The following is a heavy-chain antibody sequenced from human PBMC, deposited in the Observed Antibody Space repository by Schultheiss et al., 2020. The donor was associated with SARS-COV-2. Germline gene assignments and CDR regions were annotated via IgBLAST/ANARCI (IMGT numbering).Heavy chain of an antibody. CDR1: GGSFSNFY. CDR3: ARTLLRFLDPYYFDY. D-gene: IGHD3-3*01. V-gene: IGHV4-34*01. Sequence: SETLSLTCAVYGGSFSNFYWSWIRQPPGKGLEWIGSIYHSGSTYYNPSLKSRVTLSVDTSKNQFSLKLTSVTAADTAVYYCARTLLRFLDPYYFDYWGQGTLVTVSS. J-gene: IGHJ4*02. CDR2: IYHSGST.